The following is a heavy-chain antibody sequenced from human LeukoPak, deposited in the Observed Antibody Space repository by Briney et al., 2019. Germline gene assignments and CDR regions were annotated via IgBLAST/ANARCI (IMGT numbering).Heavy chain of an antibody. CDR1: GFTFDDYA. V-gene: IGHV3-9*01. CDR2: ISWNSDRI. J-gene: IGHJ5*02. D-gene: IGHD6-19*01. CDR3: AKDRGPGIAVAGVYNWFDP. Sequence: GRPLRLSCAASGFTFDDYAMHWVRQAPGKGLEWVSGISWNSDRIGYADSVKGRFTISRDNAKSSLYLQMDSLRPEDTAFYYCAKDRGPGIAVAGVYNWFDPWGQGTLVTVSS.